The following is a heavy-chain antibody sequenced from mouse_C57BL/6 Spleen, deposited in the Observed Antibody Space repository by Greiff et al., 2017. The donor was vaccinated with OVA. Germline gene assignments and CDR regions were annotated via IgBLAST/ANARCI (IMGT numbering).Heavy chain of an antibody. CDR3: ARSSYDYAMYY. D-gene: IGHD1-1*01. J-gene: IGHJ4*01. CDR2: ISSGSSTN. V-gene: IGHV5-17*01. Sequence: EVHLVESGGGLVKPGGSLKLSCAASGFTFSDYGMHWVRQAPEKGLEWVAYISSGSSTNYYADTVTGRFTISRDNAKNTLFLQMTSLRSEDTAMYYCARSSYDYAMYYWGQGTSVTVSS. CDR1: GFTFSDYG.